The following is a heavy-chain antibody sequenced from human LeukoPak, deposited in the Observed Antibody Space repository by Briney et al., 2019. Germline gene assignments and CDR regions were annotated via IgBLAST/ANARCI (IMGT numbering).Heavy chain of an antibody. CDR3: TKPWDRRSSSWYYYPMAV. J-gene: IGHJ6*02. V-gene: IGHV3-23*01. Sequence: SGGSLRLSCTASGFTFSAYAMSWVRQAPGKGLEWLADIGNSDGKPYYADSVKGRFTSSRDNLNNALYLQMNSVRTEDTAVYYCTKPWDRRSSSWYYYPMAVWGPGTTVIVSS. CDR1: GFTFSAYA. CDR2: IGNSDGKP. D-gene: IGHD6-6*01.